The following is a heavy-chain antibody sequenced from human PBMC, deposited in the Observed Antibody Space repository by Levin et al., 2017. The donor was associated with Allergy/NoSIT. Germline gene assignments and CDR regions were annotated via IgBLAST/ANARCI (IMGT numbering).Heavy chain of an antibody. CDR3: ARTGDSSSLSGVAY. D-gene: IGHD6-13*01. CDR2: VYYSGST. J-gene: IGHJ4*01. CDR1: FFSFLSSF. Sequence: SDPLSLPFPFSFFSFLSSFFPFLLPSPFPFLSFICYVYYSGSTTYNPSLRGRVTISRDTSKNQFSLNVNSVTAADTAVYYCARTGDSSSLSGVAYWGHGTLVTVSS. V-gene: IGHV4-59*03.